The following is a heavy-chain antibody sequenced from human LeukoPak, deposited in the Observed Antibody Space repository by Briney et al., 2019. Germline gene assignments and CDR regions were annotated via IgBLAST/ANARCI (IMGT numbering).Heavy chain of an antibody. V-gene: IGHV3-48*01. J-gene: IGHJ4*02. CDR1: GFTFSSYI. D-gene: IGHD1-26*01. CDR2: ISSSSSII. Sequence: GGSLRLSCAASGFTFSSYIMNWVRQAPGKGLEWVSYISSSSSIIYHADSVKGRFTISRDNAKNTLYLQMSSLRAEDTAVYYCVKDRGSYWYYFDYWGQGTLVTVSS. CDR3: VKDRGSYWYYFDY.